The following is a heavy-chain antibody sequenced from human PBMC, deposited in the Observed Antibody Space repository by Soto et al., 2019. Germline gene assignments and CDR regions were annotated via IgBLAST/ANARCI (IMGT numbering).Heavy chain of an antibody. CDR1: GGTFSSYA. V-gene: IGHV1-69*13. CDR3: AREKTMVRGVIITSLDAFDI. J-gene: IGHJ3*02. Sequence: SVKVSCKASGGTFSSYAISWVRQAPGQGLEWMGGIIPIFGTANYAQKFQGRVTITADESTSTAYMELSSLRSEDTAVYYCAREKTMVRGVIITSLDAFDIWGLG. D-gene: IGHD3-10*01. CDR2: IIPIFGTA.